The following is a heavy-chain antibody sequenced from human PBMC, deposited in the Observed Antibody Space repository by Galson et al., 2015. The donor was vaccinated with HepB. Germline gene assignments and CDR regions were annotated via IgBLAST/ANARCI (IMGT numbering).Heavy chain of an antibody. V-gene: IGHV3-23*01. CDR2: ITYSGDIT. D-gene: IGHD3-10*01. CDR3: AKDPGVYFDY. CDR1: GFTFSSYA. J-gene: IGHJ4*02. Sequence: SLRLSCAASGFTFSSYAMSWVRQAPGKGLEWVSGITYSGDITYYAESVKGRVTISRDNSKNTLYLQMDSLRAEDSAIYYCAKDPGVYFDYWGQGTLVTVSS.